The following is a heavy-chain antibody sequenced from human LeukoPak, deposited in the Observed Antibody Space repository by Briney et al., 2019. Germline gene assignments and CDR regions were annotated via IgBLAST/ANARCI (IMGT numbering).Heavy chain of an antibody. V-gene: IGHV3-23*01. J-gene: IGHJ4*02. CDR2: ISDDGGGP. CDR1: GFIFRDYA. D-gene: IGHD3/OR15-3a*01. CDR3: AKEIGRLGVPLYDY. Sequence: GGSLRLSCVVSGFIFRDYAMSWVRQAPGEGLEWVAGISDDGGGPYYADSLKGRFTISRDNSKNILYLQMNSLRAEDTAVYYCAKEIGRLGVPLYDYWGRGTLVTASS.